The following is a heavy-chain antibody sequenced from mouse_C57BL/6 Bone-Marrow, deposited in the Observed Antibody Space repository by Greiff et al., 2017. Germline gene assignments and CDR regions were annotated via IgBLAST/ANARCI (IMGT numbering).Heavy chain of an antibody. V-gene: IGHV14-2*01. Sequence: EVMLVESGAELVKPGASVKLSCTASGFNIQDYYMHWVKQRTEQGLEWIGRIDPEDGETKYAPKFQGKATITADTSSNTAYLQLSSLTSEDTAVYYCARGYGSSPFAYWGQGTLVTVSA. D-gene: IGHD1-1*01. CDR2: IDPEDGET. J-gene: IGHJ3*01. CDR3: ARGYGSSPFAY. CDR1: GFNIQDYY.